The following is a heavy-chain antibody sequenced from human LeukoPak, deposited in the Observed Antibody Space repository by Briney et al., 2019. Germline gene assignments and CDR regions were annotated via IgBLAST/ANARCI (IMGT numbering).Heavy chain of an antibody. J-gene: IGHJ4*02. CDR1: GGSISSGDYY. V-gene: IGHV4-30-4*01. Sequence: SETLSLTCTVSGGSISSGDYYWSWIRQPPGKGLEWIGYIYYSGSTYYNPSLKSRVTISVDTSKNQFSLKLSSVTAADPAVYYCARVPSSLYCSGGSCYTFDYWGQGTLVTVSS. D-gene: IGHD2-15*01. CDR2: IYYSGST. CDR3: ARVPSSLYCSGGSCYTFDY.